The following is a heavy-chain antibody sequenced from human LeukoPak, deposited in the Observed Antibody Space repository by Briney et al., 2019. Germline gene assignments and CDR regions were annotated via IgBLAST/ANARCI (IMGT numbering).Heavy chain of an antibody. CDR3: AKAVGDGYNYGPFDS. J-gene: IGHJ4*02. V-gene: IGHV3-23*01. CDR2: VTGSGDGT. D-gene: IGHD5-24*01. CDR1: GFTFTSYA. Sequence: GGSLRLSCAASGFTFTSYAMNWVRRAPGKGLKWVSAVTGSGDGTYYAGSVKGRFTISRDNSKNTLYLQMNSLRAEDTAVYYCAKAVGDGYNYGPFDSWGQGTLVTVSS.